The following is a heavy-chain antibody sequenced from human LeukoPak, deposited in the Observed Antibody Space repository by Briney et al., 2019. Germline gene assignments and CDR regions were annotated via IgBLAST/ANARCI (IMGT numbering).Heavy chain of an antibody. CDR3: AIIEYSSSSVDY. V-gene: IGHV1-2*06. J-gene: IGHJ4*02. CDR2: INPNSGGT. Sequence: ASVKVSCKASGYTFTGYYMHWVRQAPRQGLEWMGRINPNSGGTNYAQKFQGRVTMTRDTSISTAYMELSRLRSDDTAVYYCAIIEYSSSSVDYWGQGTLVTVSS. CDR1: GYTFTGYY. D-gene: IGHD6-6*01.